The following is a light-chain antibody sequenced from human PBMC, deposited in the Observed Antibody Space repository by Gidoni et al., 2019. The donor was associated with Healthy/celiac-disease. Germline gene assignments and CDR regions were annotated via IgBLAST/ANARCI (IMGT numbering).Light chain of an antibody. Sequence: QSVLTQPPSASGTPGQKVPITCPGSSSNLGSNTVNWYQQLPGPAPKLLIYSNNKRPSGVPDRFSGSKSGTSASLAISGLQSEDEADYYCAAWDDSLNGHWVFCGGTKLTVL. CDR2: SNN. CDR1: SSNLGSNT. J-gene: IGLJ3*02. V-gene: IGLV1-44*01. CDR3: AAWDDSLNGHWV.